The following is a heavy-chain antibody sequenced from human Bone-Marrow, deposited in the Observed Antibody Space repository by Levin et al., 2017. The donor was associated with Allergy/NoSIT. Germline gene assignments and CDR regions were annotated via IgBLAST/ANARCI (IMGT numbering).Heavy chain of an antibody. J-gene: IGHJ4*02. CDR1: GYTFTGYY. V-gene: IGHV1-2*02. Sequence: PGGSLRLSCKASGYTFTGYYMHWVRQAPGQGLEWMGWINPNSGGTNYAQKFQGRVTMTRDTSISTAYMELSRLRSDDTAVYYCARAKIFRTRITMVRGVSEFDYWGQGTLVTVSS. D-gene: IGHD3-10*01. CDR2: INPNSGGT. CDR3: ARAKIFRTRITMVRGVSEFDY.